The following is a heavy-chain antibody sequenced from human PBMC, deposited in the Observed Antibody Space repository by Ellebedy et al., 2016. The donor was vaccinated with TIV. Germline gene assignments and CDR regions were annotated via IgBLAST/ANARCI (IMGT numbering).Heavy chain of an antibody. D-gene: IGHD5-12*01. Sequence: GESLKISCAASGFTFSSYGMHWVRQAPGKGLEWVAVISYDGSNKYYADSVKGRFTISRDNSKNTLYLQMNSLRAEDTAVYYCARDGRWTGYSPWGQGTMVTVSS. J-gene: IGHJ3*01. CDR1: GFTFSSYG. V-gene: IGHV3-30*03. CDR2: ISYDGSNK. CDR3: ARDGRWTGYSP.